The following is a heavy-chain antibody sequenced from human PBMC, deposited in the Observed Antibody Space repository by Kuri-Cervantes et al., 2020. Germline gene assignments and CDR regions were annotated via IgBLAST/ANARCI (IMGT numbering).Heavy chain of an antibody. Sequence: ASVKVSCKASGYTFTSYYMHWVRQAPGQGLEWMGIINPSGGSTSYAQKFQGRVTMTRDTSTSTVYMELSSLRSEDTAVYYCARDLRSIMITFGGVIAFPDYWGQGTLVTVSS. CDR3: ARDLRSIMITFGGVIAFPDY. J-gene: IGHJ4*02. CDR2: INPSGGST. CDR1: GYTFTSYY. D-gene: IGHD3-16*02. V-gene: IGHV1-46*01.